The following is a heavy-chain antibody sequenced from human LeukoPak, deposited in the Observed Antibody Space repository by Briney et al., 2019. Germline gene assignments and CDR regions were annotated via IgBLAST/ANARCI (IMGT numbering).Heavy chain of an antibody. D-gene: IGHD3-22*01. Sequence: GGSLRLSCAASGFTFSSYAMSWVRQAPGKGLEWVSAISGSGGSTYYADSVKGRFTISRDNSKNTLYLQKNSLRAEDTAVYYCAKGENYYDSSGEEDAFDIWGQGTMVTVSS. V-gene: IGHV3-23*01. CDR2: ISGSGGST. CDR1: GFTFSSYA. J-gene: IGHJ3*02. CDR3: AKGENYYDSSGEEDAFDI.